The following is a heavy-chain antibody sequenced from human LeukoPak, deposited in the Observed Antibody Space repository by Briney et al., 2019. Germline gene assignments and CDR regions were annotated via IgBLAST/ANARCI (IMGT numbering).Heavy chain of an antibody. D-gene: IGHD3-10*01. V-gene: IGHV3-30-3*01. Sequence: QPGRSLRLSCAASGFTFSTFALHWVRQAPGKGLEWVALILYDGTNKYYADSVKGRFTISRDNSQNTLYLQMNSLKPEDTAVYYCARDPIGAIPMIGGLTPFFDSWGQGTLVTVSS. J-gene: IGHJ4*02. CDR3: ARDPIGAIPMIGGLTPFFDS. CDR1: GFTFSTFA. CDR2: ILYDGTNK.